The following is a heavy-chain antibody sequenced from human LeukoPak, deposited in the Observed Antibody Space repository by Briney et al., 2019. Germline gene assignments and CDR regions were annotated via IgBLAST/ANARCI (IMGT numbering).Heavy chain of an antibody. V-gene: IGHV3-21*01. J-gene: IGHJ5*02. CDR3: ARGSWNDDYNWFDP. CDR2: ISSSSSYI. D-gene: IGHD1-1*01. Sequence: GGSLRLSCAASGFTFSIYGMHWVRQAPGKGLEWVSSISSSSSYIYHADSVKGRFTISRDNAKNSLYLQMNSLRAEDTAVYYCARGSWNDDYNWFDPWGQGTLVTVSS. CDR1: GFTFSIYG.